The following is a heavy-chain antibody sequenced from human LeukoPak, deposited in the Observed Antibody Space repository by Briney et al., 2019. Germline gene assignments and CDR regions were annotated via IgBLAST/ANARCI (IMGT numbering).Heavy chain of an antibody. CDR1: GFTFRSYT. V-gene: IGHV3-21*06. D-gene: IGHD6-19*01. J-gene: IGHJ4*02. Sequence: GGSLRLSCSGSGFTFRSYTMTWVRQAPGKGLEWVSSIDGDGTLKYYADSLKGRFTISRDNANNSVYLQMNSLTADDSGLYFCARDYSSGWFGKGAYWGQGTRVLVSS. CDR2: IDGDGTLK. CDR3: ARDYSSGWFGKGAY.